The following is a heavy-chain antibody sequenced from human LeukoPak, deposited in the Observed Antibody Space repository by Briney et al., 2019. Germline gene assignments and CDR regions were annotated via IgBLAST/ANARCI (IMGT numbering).Heavy chain of an antibody. V-gene: IGHV4-59*08. CDR1: GGSISSYY. CDR2: IYYSGST. CDR3: ARQPIAEAEYYFDY. D-gene: IGHD6-13*01. J-gene: IGHJ4*02. Sequence: SETLSLTCTVSGGSISSYYWSWIRQPPVKGLEWIGYIYYSGSTNYNPSLKSRVTISVDTSKNQFSLKLSSVTAADTAVYYCARQPIAEAEYYFDYWGQGTLVTVSS.